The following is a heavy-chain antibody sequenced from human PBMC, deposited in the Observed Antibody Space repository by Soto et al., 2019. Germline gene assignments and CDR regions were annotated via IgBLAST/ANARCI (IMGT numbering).Heavy chain of an antibody. Sequence: SLRLSCAASGFTFSDYGLHWVRQGPGKGLEWVAVISNDGVSEHYADSVKGRFTISRDNSKNALYLQMNSLRREDTAIYYCARPRAPYYYYSGMDVWGRGTTVTVSS. CDR2: ISNDGVSE. V-gene: IGHV3-30*03. CDR3: ARPRAPYYYYSGMDV. CDR1: GFTFSDYG. D-gene: IGHD2-21*01. J-gene: IGHJ6*02.